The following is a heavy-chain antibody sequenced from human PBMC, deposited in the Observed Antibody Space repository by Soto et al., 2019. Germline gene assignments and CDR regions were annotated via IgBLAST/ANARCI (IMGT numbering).Heavy chain of an antibody. CDR3: ARVHCSSTSCGMDV. CDR1: GGSMIAYY. D-gene: IGHD2-2*01. CDR2: IYYSGST. Sequence: SETLSLTCTVSGGSMIAYYWNWMRQPPGKGLEWIGSIYYSGSTYYNPSLKSRVTISVDTSKNQFSLKLSSVTAADTAVYYCARVHCSSTSCGMDVWGQGTTVTVSS. V-gene: IGHV4-59*05. J-gene: IGHJ6*02.